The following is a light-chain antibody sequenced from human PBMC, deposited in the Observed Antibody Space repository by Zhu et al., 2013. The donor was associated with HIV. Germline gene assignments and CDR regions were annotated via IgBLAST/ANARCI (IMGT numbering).Light chain of an antibody. CDR3: QQYGSSLFT. CDR2: GAS. Sequence: VLTQSPGTLSLSPGERATLSCRASPSVWSNYLAWYQQKPGQAPRLLIYGASSRATGIPDRFSGSGSGTDFTLTISRLEPEDFAIYYCQQYGSSLFTFGPGTKVD. CDR1: PSVWSNY. J-gene: IGKJ3*01. V-gene: IGKV3-20*01.